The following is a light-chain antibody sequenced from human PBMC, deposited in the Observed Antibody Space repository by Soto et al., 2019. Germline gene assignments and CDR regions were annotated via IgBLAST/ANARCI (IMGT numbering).Light chain of an antibody. J-gene: IGLJ2*01. CDR1: ISNIAINS. CDR3: ASWDDSLNGPV. Sequence: QSVLTQPPSASGTPGRWLTISCSGSISNIAINSVSWYQKVPGTAPKLLIHSSQQRPSGVPDRFSGSKSGSSASLAISELQSEDEGDYYCASWDDSLNGPVFGGGTKLTVL. CDR2: SSQ. V-gene: IGLV1-44*01.